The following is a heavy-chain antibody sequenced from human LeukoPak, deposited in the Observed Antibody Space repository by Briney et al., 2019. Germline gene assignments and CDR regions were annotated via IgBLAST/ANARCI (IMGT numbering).Heavy chain of an antibody. J-gene: IGHJ4*02. D-gene: IGHD2-21*02. CDR1: GYTFTGYY. CDR3: ARAPFNCGGDCYPDY. V-gene: IGHV1-2*02. CDR2: INPNSGGT. Sequence: EASVKVSCKASGYTFTGYYMHLVRQAPGQGLEWMGWINPNSGGTNYAQKFQGRVTMTRDTSISTAYMELSRLRSDDTAVYYCARAPFNCGGDCYPDYWGQGTLVTVSS.